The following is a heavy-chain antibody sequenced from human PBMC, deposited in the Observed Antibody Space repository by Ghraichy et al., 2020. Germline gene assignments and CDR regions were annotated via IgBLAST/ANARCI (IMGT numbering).Heavy chain of an antibody. D-gene: IGHD3-10*01. CDR3: AKRLGPLKYYYDGMDV. J-gene: IGHJ6*02. V-gene: IGHV3-23*01. CDR2: ISGSGGST. CDR1: GFTFSSYA. Sequence: GESLNISCAASGFTFSSYAMSWVRQAPGKGLEWVSAISGSGGSTYYADSVKGRFTISRDNSKNTLYLQMNSLRAEDTAVYFCAKRLGPLKYYYDGMDVWGQGTTVTVSS.